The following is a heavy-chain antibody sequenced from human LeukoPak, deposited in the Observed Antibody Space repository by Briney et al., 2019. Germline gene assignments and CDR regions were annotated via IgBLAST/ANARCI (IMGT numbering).Heavy chain of an antibody. CDR2: IYSGGST. CDR1: GFSVSSNF. J-gene: IGHJ4*02. Sequence: GGSLRLSCAASGFSVSSNFMSWVRLAPGKGLQWVSIIYSGGSTYYADSVKGRFTISRDNSKNTLYLQMNSLRAEDTAVYYCAKDARGYSYGCYDYWGQGTLVTVSS. D-gene: IGHD5-18*01. V-gene: IGHV3-53*01. CDR3: AKDARGYSYGCYDY.